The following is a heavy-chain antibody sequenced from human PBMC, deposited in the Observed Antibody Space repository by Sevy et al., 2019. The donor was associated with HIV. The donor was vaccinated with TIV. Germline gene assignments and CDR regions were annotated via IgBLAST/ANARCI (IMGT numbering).Heavy chain of an antibody. CDR3: ARDLLAVAGTTPFDY. V-gene: IGHV1-2*02. Sequence: ASVKVSCKASGYTFTGYYMQWVRQAPGQGLEWMGWINPNSGGTNYAQKFQGRVTMTRDTSISTAYMELSRLRSDDTAVYYCARDLLAVAGTTPFDYWGQGTLVTVSS. J-gene: IGHJ4*02. CDR1: GYTFTGYY. CDR2: INPNSGGT. D-gene: IGHD6-19*01.